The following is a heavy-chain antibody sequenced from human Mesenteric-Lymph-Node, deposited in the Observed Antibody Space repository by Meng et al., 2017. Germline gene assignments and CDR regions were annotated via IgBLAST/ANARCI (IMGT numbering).Heavy chain of an antibody. CDR2: ISYDGSNK. J-gene: IGHJ6*02. V-gene: IGHV3-30*04. D-gene: IGHD2-15*01. CDR3: ARVPDIVVVVAATYYGMDV. CDR1: GFTFSSYA. Sequence: GESLKISCAASGFTFSSYAMHWVRQAPGKGLEWVAVISYDGSNKYYADSVKGRFTISRDNSKNTLYLQMNSLRAEDTAVYYCARVPDIVVVVAATYYGMDVWGQGTMVTVSS.